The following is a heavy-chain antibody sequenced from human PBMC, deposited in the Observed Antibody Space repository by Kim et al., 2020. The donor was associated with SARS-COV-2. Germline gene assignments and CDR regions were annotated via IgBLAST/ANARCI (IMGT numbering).Heavy chain of an antibody. CDR3: ANWNENY. J-gene: IGHJ4*02. V-gene: IGHV3-7*01. Sequence: DGSEKYYVDSVKGRFTISRDNAKNSLYLQMNSLRAEDTAVYYCANWNENYWGQGTLVTVSS. D-gene: IGHD1-20*01. CDR2: DGSEK.